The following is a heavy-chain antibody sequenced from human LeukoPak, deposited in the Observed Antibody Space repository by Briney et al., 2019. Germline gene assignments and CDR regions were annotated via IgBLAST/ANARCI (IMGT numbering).Heavy chain of an antibody. D-gene: IGHD2-2*01. J-gene: IGHJ4*02. Sequence: QPGGSLRLSCAASGFTFSSYAMHWVRQAPGKGLEWVAVISYDGSNKYYADSVKGRFTISRDNSENTLYLQMNSLRAEDTAVYYCARGDVVAPAAMFDYWGQGTLVTVSS. CDR1: GFTFSSYA. CDR3: ARGDVVAPAAMFDY. CDR2: ISYDGSNK. V-gene: IGHV3-30*04.